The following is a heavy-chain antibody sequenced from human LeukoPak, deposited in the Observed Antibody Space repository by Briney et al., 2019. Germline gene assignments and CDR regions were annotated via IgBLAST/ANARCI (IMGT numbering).Heavy chain of an antibody. V-gene: IGHV4-59*01. CDR3: ARIEDYGGNSVNY. CDR1: GVSISSYY. CDR2: IYYSGST. J-gene: IGHJ4*02. D-gene: IGHD4-23*01. Sequence: PSETLSLTCTVSGVSISSYYWSWIRQPPGKGLEWIGYIYYSGSTNYNPSLKSRVTISVDTSKNQFSLKLSSVTAADTAVYYCARIEDYGGNSVNYWGQGTLVTVSS.